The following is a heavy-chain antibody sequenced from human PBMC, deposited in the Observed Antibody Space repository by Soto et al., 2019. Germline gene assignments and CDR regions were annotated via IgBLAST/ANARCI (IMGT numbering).Heavy chain of an antibody. V-gene: IGHV2-5*02. CDR3: ASLTCSRGSCYWFSFSGMDV. J-gene: IGHJ6*02. Sequence: QITLKESGPTLVKPTQTLTLTCTFSGFSLSTSGVGVAWIRQPPGKALEWLALIYWDDDKRYRPSLESRLTITKDTSKNHVVLTMTNMGSADTATYYCASLTCSRGSCYWFSFSGMDVWGQGTTVTVSS. CDR1: GFSLSTSGVG. CDR2: IYWDDDK. D-gene: IGHD2-15*01.